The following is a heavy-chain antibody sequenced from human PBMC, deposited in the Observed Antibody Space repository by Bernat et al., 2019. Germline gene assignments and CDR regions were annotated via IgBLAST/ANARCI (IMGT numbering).Heavy chain of an antibody. V-gene: IGHV3-33*01. CDR1: GFTFSSYG. Sequence: QVQLVESGGGVVQPGRSLRLSCAASGFTFSSYGMHWVRQAPGKGLEWVAVIWYDGSNKYYADSVKGRFTISRDNSKNTLYLQMNSLRAEDTAVYYCARGEGGEWLVASFDYWGQGTLVTVSS. D-gene: IGHD6-19*01. CDR3: ARGEGGEWLVASFDY. J-gene: IGHJ4*02. CDR2: IWYDGSNK.